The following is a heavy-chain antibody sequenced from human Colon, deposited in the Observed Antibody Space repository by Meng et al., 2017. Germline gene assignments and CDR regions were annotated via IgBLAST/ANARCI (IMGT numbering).Heavy chain of an antibody. D-gene: IGHD7-27*01. J-gene: IGHJ4*02. CDR2: IHYSGSR. V-gene: IGHV4-61*01. CDR1: GGSVSSASYY. Sequence: QVHLHESGPGLVKPSQTLSLTCNVSGGSVSSASYYWSWIRQPPGKGLEWIGLIHYSGSRNYNPSLKSRVTISVDTSKNQFSLKLSSVTAADTAVYYCARGTGDIRVGFDYWGQGTLVTVSS. CDR3: ARGTGDIRVGFDY.